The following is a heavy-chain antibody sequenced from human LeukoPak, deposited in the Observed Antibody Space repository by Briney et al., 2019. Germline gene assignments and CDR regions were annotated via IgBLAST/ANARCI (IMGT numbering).Heavy chain of an antibody. V-gene: IGHV3-23*01. CDR3: ARGSRLGVAERDAFDI. CDR2: ISGSGGST. J-gene: IGHJ3*02. Sequence: PGGTLRLSCEASGFTFSTYGMSWVRQAPGKGLEWVSAISGSGGSTYYADSVKGRVTISRDNAKNSLYLQMNSLRAEDTAVYYCARGSRLGVAERDAFDIWGQGTMVTVSS. CDR1: GFTFSTYG. D-gene: IGHD3-3*01.